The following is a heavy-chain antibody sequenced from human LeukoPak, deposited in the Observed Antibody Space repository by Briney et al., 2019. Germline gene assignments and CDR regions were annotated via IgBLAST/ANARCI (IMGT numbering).Heavy chain of an antibody. Sequence: SGGSLRLSCSASGFPFSSYAMHWVRQAPGKGLEYVSAISDSGGSTYYADSVRGRFTISRDNSKNTLYLQMSSLRPDDTAVYYCVRTYDENPLGWFDPWGQGTLVTVSS. D-gene: IGHD5-12*01. CDR3: VRTYDENPLGWFDP. CDR1: GFPFSSYA. J-gene: IGHJ5*02. V-gene: IGHV3-64D*06. CDR2: ISDSGGST.